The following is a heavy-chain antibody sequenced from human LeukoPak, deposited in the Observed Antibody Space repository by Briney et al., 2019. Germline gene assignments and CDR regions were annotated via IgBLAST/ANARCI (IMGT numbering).Heavy chain of an antibody. CDR1: GFTFSGSY. Sequence: PGGSLRLSCAASGFTFSGSYMTWVRQAPGKGVEWVAYISGSGHDINYSDSVKGRFTISRDNAKNSLYLQMSSLRVEDTAVYYCTRDPRHFDSCGQGTLVTVSS. CDR3: TRDPRHFDS. V-gene: IGHV3-11*04. J-gene: IGHJ5*01. CDR2: ISGSGHDI. D-gene: IGHD6-6*01.